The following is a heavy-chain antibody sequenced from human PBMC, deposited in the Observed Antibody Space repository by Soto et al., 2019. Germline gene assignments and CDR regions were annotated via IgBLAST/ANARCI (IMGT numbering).Heavy chain of an antibody. CDR1: GFTFSSYA. CDR3: AKVLTMIVVVPYYFDY. D-gene: IGHD3-22*01. CDR2: ISGSGGST. J-gene: IGHJ4*02. Sequence: EVQLVESGGGLVQPGGSLRLSCAASGFTFSSYAMSWVRQAPGKGLEWVSAISGSGGSTYYADSVKGRFTISRDNSKNTLYLQMNSLRAEDTAVYYCAKVLTMIVVVPYYFDYWGQGTLVTVSS. V-gene: IGHV3-23*04.